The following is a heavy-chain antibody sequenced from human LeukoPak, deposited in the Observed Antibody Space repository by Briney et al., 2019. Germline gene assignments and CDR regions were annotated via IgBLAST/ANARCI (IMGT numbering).Heavy chain of an antibody. Sequence: PSETLSLTCVVSGDSITSSNWWNWVRQTPGKGLEWIGEIYHSGSAYYNPSLKSRVTISVDTSKNQFSLKLSSVTAADTAVYYCARGDSSGYYSPFDYWGQGTLVTVSS. CDR3: ARGDSSGYYSPFDY. J-gene: IGHJ4*02. D-gene: IGHD3-22*01. CDR1: GDSITSSNW. V-gene: IGHV4/OR15-8*01. CDR2: IYHSGSA.